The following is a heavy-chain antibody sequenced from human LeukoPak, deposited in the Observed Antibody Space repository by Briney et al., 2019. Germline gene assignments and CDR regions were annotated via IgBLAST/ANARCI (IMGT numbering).Heavy chain of an antibody. Sequence: PSETLSLTCNVSGGSISNYYWSWMRQPPGKGLEWIGYIYYTGSSNYNPSLKSRVTISVDTSNNQFSLKLSSMTAADPAVYYCARSRLYYYGSEDHWGQGPVVTVSS. CDR2: IYYTGSS. D-gene: IGHD3-10*01. V-gene: IGHV4-59*01. J-gene: IGHJ4*02. CDR3: ARSRLYYYGSEDH. CDR1: GGSISNYY.